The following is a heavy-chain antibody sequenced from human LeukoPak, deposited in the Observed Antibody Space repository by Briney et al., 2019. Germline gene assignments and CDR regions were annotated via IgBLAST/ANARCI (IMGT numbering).Heavy chain of an antibody. J-gene: IGHJ4*02. CDR1: GFTFSSYS. CDR3: AREDQWLRFFDY. CDR2: ISSSSSYI. Sequence: GGSLRLSCAASGFTFSSYSMNWVRQAPGKGLEWVSSISSSSSYIYYADSVKVRFTISRDNAKNSLYLQMNSLRAEDTAVYYCAREDQWLRFFDYWGQGTLVTVSS. D-gene: IGHD5-12*01. V-gene: IGHV3-21*01.